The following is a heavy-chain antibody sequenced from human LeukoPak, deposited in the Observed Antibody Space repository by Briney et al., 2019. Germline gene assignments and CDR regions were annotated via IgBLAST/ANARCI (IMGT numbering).Heavy chain of an antibody. J-gene: IGHJ6*02. V-gene: IGHV1-69*04. CDR2: IIPIFGIA. CDR1: GGTFSSYA. CDR3: ATGAGFWSGYSYYGMDV. Sequence: SVKVSCKASGGTFSSYAISWVRQAPGQGLEWMGRIIPIFGIANYAQKFQGRVTITADKSTSTAYMELSSLRSEDTAVYYCATGAGFWSGYSYYGMDVWGQRTTVTVSS. D-gene: IGHD3-3*01.